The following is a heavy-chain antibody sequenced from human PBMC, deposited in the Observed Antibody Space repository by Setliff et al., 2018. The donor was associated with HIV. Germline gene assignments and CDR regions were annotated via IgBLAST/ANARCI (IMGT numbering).Heavy chain of an antibody. CDR3: AREPCSGGSCYSGYFDY. CDR1: GFTFSTYS. J-gene: IGHJ4*02. V-gene: IGHV3-66*02. CDR2: IYSGGDT. Sequence: PGGSLRLSCLASGFTFSTYSMSWVRQAPGKGLEWVSLIYSGGDTYYADSVKGRFTISRDNSKNMLYLQMNNLRADDTAVYYCAREPCSGGSCYSGYFDYWGQGTLVTVSS. D-gene: IGHD2-15*01.